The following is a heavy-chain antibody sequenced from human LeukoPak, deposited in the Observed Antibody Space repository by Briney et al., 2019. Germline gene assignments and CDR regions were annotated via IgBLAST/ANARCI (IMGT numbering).Heavy chain of an antibody. J-gene: IGHJ4*02. V-gene: IGHV1-69*04. CDR2: ILPFHGIA. Sequence: SVKVSCKASGGTFSSYAISWVRLPPRQGLEWMGRILPFHGIANYAQTFQGRVTSTADKSTSTAYMALSSLRSEDTAVYYCARTVGSGGSCYFSPQHMFDYWGQGTLVTVSS. CDR1: GGTFSSYA. CDR3: ARTVGSGGSCYFSPQHMFDY. D-gene: IGHD2-15*01.